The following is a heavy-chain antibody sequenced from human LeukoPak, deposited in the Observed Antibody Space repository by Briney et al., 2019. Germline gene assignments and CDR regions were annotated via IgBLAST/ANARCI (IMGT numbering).Heavy chain of an antibody. CDR2: ISPIDSTI. J-gene: IGHJ4*02. CDR3: AKTKGYCSGGSFYWPFDF. Sequence: GGSLTLSCAASLFNLSRYVMNWVRQTPGKGLEWVSYISPIDSTIYSADSVKGRFTISRDNAKNSLYLQMNSLRAEDTAVYYCAKTKGYCSGGSFYWPFDFWGQRTLVTVSS. D-gene: IGHD2-15*01. V-gene: IGHV3-48*03. CDR1: LFNLSRYV.